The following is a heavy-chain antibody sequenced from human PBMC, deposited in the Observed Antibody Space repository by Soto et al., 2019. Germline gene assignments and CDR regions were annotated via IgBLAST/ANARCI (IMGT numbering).Heavy chain of an antibody. Sequence: QVKLQESGPGLVKPSETLSLNCTFSGDSIETSRYYWGWIRQPPGRGLEGFGGIYCSGTMYYNPSLKSRVTISADTSKNRFSRKLTSVTAADTAFYYCARLKGAFLITTYNLFDPWGQGTLVTVSS. CDR1: GDSIETSRYY. CDR3: ARLKGAFLITTYNLFDP. CDR2: IYCSGTM. J-gene: IGHJ5*02. D-gene: IGHD3-22*01. V-gene: IGHV4-39*01.